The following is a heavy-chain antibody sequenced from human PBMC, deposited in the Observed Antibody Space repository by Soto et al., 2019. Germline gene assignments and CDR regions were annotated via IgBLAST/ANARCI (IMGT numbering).Heavy chain of an antibody. D-gene: IGHD3-10*01. Sequence: EVQLVESGGGLIQPGGSLRLSCAVSGFTVSNNYMSWVRQAPGKGLEGVSVIYSGGYTAYGDSVKGRFTISRDNSKNTLYPKMNGTGADDPAVYSWATGAGGGGYWGQGTLVTVSS. CDR2: IYSGGYT. V-gene: IGHV3-53*01. CDR1: GFTVSNNY. CDR3: ATGAGGGGY. J-gene: IGHJ4*02.